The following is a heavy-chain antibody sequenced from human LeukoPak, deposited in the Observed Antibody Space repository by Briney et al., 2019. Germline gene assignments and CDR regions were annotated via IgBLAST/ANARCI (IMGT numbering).Heavy chain of an antibody. D-gene: IGHD3-3*01. V-gene: IGHV3-7*01. CDR3: ARLREIPVFGVATKSTSYFDY. CDR1: GFTFTNYW. CDR2: IKQDRSEK. Sequence: QPGGSLRLSCAASGFTFTNYWMSWVRQAPGKGLELVANIKQDRSEKYYVDSVKGRFTISRDNAKNSLYLQMNSLRAEDTAVYYCARLREIPVFGVATKSTSYFDYWGQGTLVTVSS. J-gene: IGHJ4*02.